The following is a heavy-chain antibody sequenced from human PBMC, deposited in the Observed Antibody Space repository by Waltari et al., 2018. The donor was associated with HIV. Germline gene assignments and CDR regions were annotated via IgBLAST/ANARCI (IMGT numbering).Heavy chain of an antibody. D-gene: IGHD1-26*01. J-gene: IGHJ4*02. CDR2: IGIAGNT. Sequence: EVQLVESGGGLVQPGGSLRLSCAASEFTFRSHDMHWVRQTTGKGLEGFAGIGIAGNTNDADSVKGRFTISRENGKHSLYLQRTSLSAGDTAVYYCVRAGGSYYHFYYWGQGTLVTVSS. V-gene: IGHV3-13*01. CDR1: EFTFRSHD. CDR3: VRAGGSYYHFYY.